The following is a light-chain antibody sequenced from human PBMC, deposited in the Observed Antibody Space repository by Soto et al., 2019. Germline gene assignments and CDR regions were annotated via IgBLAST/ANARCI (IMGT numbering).Light chain of an antibody. Sequence: QSALTQPASVSGSPGQSITISCTGTSGDIGSYNRVSWYQQHPGKAPKLIIYEVTDRPSGVSNRFSGSKSGNTASLTISGLQAEDEAEYYCSSYTNINTRACVFGTGTKL. V-gene: IGLV2-14*01. J-gene: IGLJ1*01. CDR3: SSYTNINTRACV. CDR1: SGDIGSYNR. CDR2: EVT.